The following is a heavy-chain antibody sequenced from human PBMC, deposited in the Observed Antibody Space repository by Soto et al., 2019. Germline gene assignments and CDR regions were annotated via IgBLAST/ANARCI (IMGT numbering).Heavy chain of an antibody. CDR3: ARYYDDYTGDAFDI. V-gene: IGHV1-69*02. Sequence: QVQLVQSGAEVKKPGSSVKVSCKASGGTFSSYTISWVRQAPGQGLEWMGRIIPILGIANYAQKFQGRVTITADKSTSTAYMELSSLRSEDTAVYYCARYYDDYTGDAFDIWGQGTMVTVSS. J-gene: IGHJ3*02. CDR1: GGTFSSYT. CDR2: IIPILGIA. D-gene: IGHD4-17*01.